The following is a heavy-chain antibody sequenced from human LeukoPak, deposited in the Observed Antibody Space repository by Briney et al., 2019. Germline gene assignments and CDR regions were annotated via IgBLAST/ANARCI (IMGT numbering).Heavy chain of an antibody. J-gene: IGHJ4*02. Sequence: ASVKVSCKASGYTFTSYGISWVRQAPGQGLEWMGWISAYNGNTNYAQKLQGRVTMTTDTSTSTAYMELSSLRSEDTAVYYCARWLAGRDYFDYWGQGTLVTVSS. CDR3: ARWLAGRDYFDY. CDR2: ISAYNGNT. D-gene: IGHD6-19*01. CDR1: GYTFTSYG. V-gene: IGHV1-18*01.